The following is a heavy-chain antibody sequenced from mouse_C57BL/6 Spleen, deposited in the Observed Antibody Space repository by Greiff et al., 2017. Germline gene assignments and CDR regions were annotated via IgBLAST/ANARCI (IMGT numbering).Heavy chain of an antibody. D-gene: IGHD1-1*01. CDR3: ARGDYGSRRGFAY. CDR2: ISYSCST. Sequence: EVKLMESGPGMVKPSQSLSLTCTVTGYSITSGYDWHWIRHFPGNKLEWMDYISYSCSTNYNPSLKSRISITHDTSKNHFFLKLNSVTTEDTATYYCARGDYGSRRGFAYWGQGTLVTVSA. V-gene: IGHV3-1*01. CDR1: GYSITSGYD. J-gene: IGHJ3*01.